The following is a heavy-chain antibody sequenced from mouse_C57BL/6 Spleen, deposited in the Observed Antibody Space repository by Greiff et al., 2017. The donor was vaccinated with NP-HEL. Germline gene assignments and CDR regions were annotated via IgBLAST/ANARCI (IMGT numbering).Heavy chain of an antibody. J-gene: IGHJ4*01. CDR2: IHPNSGST. Sequence: QVQLQQPGAELVKPGASVKLSCKASGYTFTSYWMHWVKQRPGQGLEWIGMIHPNSGSTKYNEKFKSKATLTVDKSSSTAYMQLSSLAAEDSAVYDCARGRRRDYGNYDYAMDYWGQGTSVTVSS. V-gene: IGHV1-64*01. D-gene: IGHD2-1*01. CDR1: GYTFTSYW. CDR3: ARGRRRDYGNYDYAMDY.